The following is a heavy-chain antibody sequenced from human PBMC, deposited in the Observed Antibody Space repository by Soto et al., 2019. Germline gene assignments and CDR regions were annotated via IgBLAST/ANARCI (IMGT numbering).Heavy chain of an antibody. Sequence: GGSLRLSCAASGLTFSSYGVHWVRQAPGKGLEWVAVMSFDGSNKYYADSVQGRFTISRDSSRNTLYLQMNSLRAEDTAMYYCGIANGWHFDYFDYWGQGTLVTVSS. D-gene: IGHD6-19*01. CDR3: GIANGWHFDYFDY. CDR2: MSFDGSNK. V-gene: IGHV3-30*03. J-gene: IGHJ4*02. CDR1: GLTFSSYG.